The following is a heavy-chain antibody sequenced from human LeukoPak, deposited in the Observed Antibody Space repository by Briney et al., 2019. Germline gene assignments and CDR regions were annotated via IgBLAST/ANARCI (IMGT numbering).Heavy chain of an antibody. CDR2: ISSSGSTI. CDR1: GFTFSSYA. D-gene: IGHD2-21*02. Sequence: GGSLRLSCAASGFTFSSYAMHWIRQAPGKGLEWVSYISSSGSTIYYADSVKGRFTISRDNAKNSLYLQMNSLRAEDTAVYYCASSPIAYCGGDCYQPPGYWGQGTLVTVSS. V-gene: IGHV3-48*04. J-gene: IGHJ4*02. CDR3: ASSPIAYCGGDCYQPPGY.